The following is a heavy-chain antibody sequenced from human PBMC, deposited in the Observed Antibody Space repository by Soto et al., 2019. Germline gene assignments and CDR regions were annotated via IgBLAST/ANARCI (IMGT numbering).Heavy chain of an antibody. CDR2: ISYDGSNK. J-gene: IGHJ4*02. Sequence: LRLSCAASGFTFSSYAMHWVRQAPGKGLEWVAVISYDGSNKYYADSVKGRFTISRDDSKNTLYLQMNSLRAEDTAVYYCARDRGSSGPYVFDYGCQGPLVTVS. D-gene: IGHD3-22*01. CDR1: GFTFSSYA. V-gene: IGHV3-30-3*01. CDR3: ARDRGSSGPYVFDY.